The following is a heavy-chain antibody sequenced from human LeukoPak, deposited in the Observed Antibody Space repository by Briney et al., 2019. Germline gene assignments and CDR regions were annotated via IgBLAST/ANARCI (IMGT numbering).Heavy chain of an antibody. J-gene: IGHJ4*02. CDR2: INHSGST. Sequence: SETLSLTCAVHGGSFSGYYWSWIRQPPGKGLEWIGEINHSGSTNYNTSLKSRVTISVDTSKNQFSLKLSSVTAADTAVYYCARRAAAQPRWGQGTLVTVSS. CDR1: GGSFSGYY. CDR3: ARRAAAQPR. V-gene: IGHV4-34*01. D-gene: IGHD6-13*01.